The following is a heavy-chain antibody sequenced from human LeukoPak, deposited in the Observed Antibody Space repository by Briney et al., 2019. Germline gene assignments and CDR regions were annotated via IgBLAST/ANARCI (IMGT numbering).Heavy chain of an antibody. CDR1: GGSISSGSYY. D-gene: IGHD4-11*01. V-gene: IGHV4-61*02. Sequence: PSETLSLTCTVSGGSISSGSYYRSWIRQPAGKGLEWIGRIYTSGSPKYNPPPKSRDPISVDTPKNHFSMKLRSVTAADTAVYYCAREVDSMNYYYYYYMDVWGKGTPVTVS. CDR3: AREVDSMNYYYYYYMDV. J-gene: IGHJ6*03. CDR2: IYTSGSP.